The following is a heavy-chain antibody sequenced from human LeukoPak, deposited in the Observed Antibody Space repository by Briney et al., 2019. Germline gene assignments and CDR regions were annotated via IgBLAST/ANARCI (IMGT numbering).Heavy chain of an antibody. CDR1: GFTIRNYA. J-gene: IGHJ4*02. D-gene: IGHD5-12*01. CDR3: AKGESGYDSYFDY. Sequence: GGSLRLSCAASGFTIRNYAMSWVRQAAGKGLEWVSAISGSGGSTYYADSVKGRFTISRDNFKNTLYLQMNSLRAEDTAVYYCAKGESGYDSYFDYWGQGTLVTVSS. V-gene: IGHV3-23*01. CDR2: ISGSGGST.